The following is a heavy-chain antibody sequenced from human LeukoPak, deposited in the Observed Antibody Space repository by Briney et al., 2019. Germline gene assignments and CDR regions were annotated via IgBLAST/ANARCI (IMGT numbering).Heavy chain of an antibody. J-gene: IGHJ4*02. CDR1: GFTFSSYS. D-gene: IGHD1-26*01. CDR3: ARDHMGYDY. Sequence: GGSLRLSCAASGFTFSSYSMNWVRQAPGKGLEWVSYISSGGSTTYYAGSVEGRFTVSRDNAKNSLYLQMNSLRAEDTAVYYCARDHMGYDYWGQGTLVSVSS. V-gene: IGHV3-48*04. CDR2: ISSGGSTT.